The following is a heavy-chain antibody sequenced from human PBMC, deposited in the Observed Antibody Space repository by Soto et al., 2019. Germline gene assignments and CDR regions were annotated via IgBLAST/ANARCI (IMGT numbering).Heavy chain of an antibody. CDR2: INPNSGGT. D-gene: IGHD5-18*01. J-gene: IGHJ6*02. CDR1: GYTFTGYY. V-gene: IGHV1-2*02. Sequence: ASVKVSCKASGYTFTGYYMHWVRQAPGQGLEWMGWINPNSGGTNYAQKFQGRVTMTRDTSISTAYMELSRLRSDDTAVYYCARARGYSYGSYYDYGMDVWGQGTTVTVSS. CDR3: ARARGYSYGSYYDYGMDV.